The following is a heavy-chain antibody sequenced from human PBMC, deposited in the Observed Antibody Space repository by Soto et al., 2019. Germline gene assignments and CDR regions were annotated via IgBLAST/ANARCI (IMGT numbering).Heavy chain of an antibody. V-gene: IGHV4-59*01. CDR3: ARFSTVRYFDY. CDR1: GGSISGYY. Sequence: WETLSLTCTVSGGSISGYYWSWIRQPPGKGLEWIGYIYDSGRTTYNPSLKSRVTISVDTSKNQFSLKLSSVTAADTAVYYCARFSTVRYFDYWGQGTLVTVSS. J-gene: IGHJ4*02. D-gene: IGHD4-17*01. CDR2: IYDSGRT.